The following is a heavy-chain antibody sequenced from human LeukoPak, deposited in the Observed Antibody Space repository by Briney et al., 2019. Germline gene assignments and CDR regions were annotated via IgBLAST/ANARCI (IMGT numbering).Heavy chain of an antibody. J-gene: IGHJ4*02. D-gene: IGHD6-19*01. CDR3: ANKHPPLAGLRGPLDY. CDR2: ISYDGIYK. CDR1: GFTFSSNA. Sequence: GGSLRLSCAASGFTFSSNAMNWVRQAPGRGLEWVAIISYDGIYKYYADSVKGRFTISRDNSKNTPYLQMNSLRAEDTAIYFCANKHPPLAGLRGPLDYWGQGTLVTVSS. V-gene: IGHV3-30-3*01.